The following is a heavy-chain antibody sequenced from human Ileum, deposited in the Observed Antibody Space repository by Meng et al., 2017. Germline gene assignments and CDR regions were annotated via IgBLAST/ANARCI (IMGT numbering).Heavy chain of an antibody. J-gene: IGHJ5*02. CDR1: GFTFSSYE. CDR3: ARGKIVAGGQYNWFDP. Sequence: GESLKISCAASGFTFSSYEMDWVRQAPGKGLEWVSYISSSGSTIYYADSVKGRFTISRDNAKNSLYLQMNSLRAEDTAVYYCARGKIVAGGQYNWFDPWGQGTLVTVSS. CDR2: ISSSGSTI. V-gene: IGHV3-48*03. D-gene: IGHD6-19*01.